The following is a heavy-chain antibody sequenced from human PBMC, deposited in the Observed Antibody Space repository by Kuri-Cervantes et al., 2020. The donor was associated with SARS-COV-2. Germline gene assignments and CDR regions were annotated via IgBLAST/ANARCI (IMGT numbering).Heavy chain of an antibody. J-gene: IGHJ3*02. CDR2: INHSGST. CDR1: GGSFSGYY. V-gene: IGHV4-34*01. CDR3: ARHPLAVAGGAFDI. D-gene: IGHD6-19*01. Sequence: GSLRLSCAVYGGSFSGYYWSWIRQPPGKGLEWIGEINHSGSTNYNPSLKSRVTISVDTSKNQFSLKLSSVTAADTAVYYCARHPLAVAGGAFDIWGQGKMVTVSS.